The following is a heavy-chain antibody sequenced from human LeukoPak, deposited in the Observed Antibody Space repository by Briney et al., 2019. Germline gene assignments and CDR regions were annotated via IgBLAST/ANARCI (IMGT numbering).Heavy chain of an antibody. CDR1: GFALKSYS. CDR3: ARDRSNYDWFDP. Sequence: GGSLRLSCAGSGFALKSYSLSWVRQAPGKGLEWVSSISSTCAYIYYADSVKGRFTISRDNVDNVVYLQMNSLGAEDTAVYYCARDRSNYDWFDPWGQGTLVTVSS. D-gene: IGHD1-7*01. V-gene: IGHV3-21*01. CDR2: ISSTCAYI. J-gene: IGHJ5*02.